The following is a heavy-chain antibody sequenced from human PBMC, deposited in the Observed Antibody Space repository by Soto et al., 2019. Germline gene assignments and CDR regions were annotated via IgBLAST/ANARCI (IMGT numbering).Heavy chain of an antibody. CDR2: IYWDDDT. V-gene: IGHV2-5*02. Sequence: QITLKESGPTLVKPTQTLTLTCTFSGFSLRDSTVSVGWVRQPPGRALEWLALIYWDDDTRFTPSLQNRLTVTKDTSKNQVVLTMTNVDPEDTGTYFCVHRVDYHDRSGFYHPLFDYWGPGTLVTVSS. J-gene: IGHJ4*02. CDR1: GFSLRDSTVS. CDR3: VHRVDYHDRSGFYHPLFDY. D-gene: IGHD3-22*01.